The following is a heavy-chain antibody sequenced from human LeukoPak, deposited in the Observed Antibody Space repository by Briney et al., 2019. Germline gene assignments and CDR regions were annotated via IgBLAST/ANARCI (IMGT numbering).Heavy chain of an antibody. CDR2: MNPNSGNT. D-gene: IGHD3-10*01. V-gene: IGHV1-8*01. Sequence: VASVKVSCKASGYTFTSYDINWVRQATGQGLEWMGWMNPNSGNTGYAQKFQGRVTMTRNTSISTDYMELSSLRSEDTAVYYCARGGNAVRGVSYGMDVWGQGTTVTVSS. CDR3: ARGGNAVRGVSYGMDV. J-gene: IGHJ6*02. CDR1: GYTFTSYD.